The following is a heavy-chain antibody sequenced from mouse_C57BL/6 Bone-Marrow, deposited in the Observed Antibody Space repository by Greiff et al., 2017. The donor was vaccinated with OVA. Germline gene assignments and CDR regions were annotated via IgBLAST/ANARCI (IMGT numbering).Heavy chain of an antibody. CDR2: IRNKANGYTT. D-gene: IGHD2-5*01. J-gene: IGHJ2*01. CDR1: GFTFTDYY. V-gene: IGHV7-3*01. CDR3: ARSLYYSTFFDY. Sequence: EVKLMESGGGLVQPGGSLSLSCAASGFTFTDYYMSWVRQPPGKALEWLGFIRNKANGYTTEYSASVKGRFTISRDNSQSILYLQMNALRAEDSATYYCARSLYYSTFFDYWGQGTTLTVSS.